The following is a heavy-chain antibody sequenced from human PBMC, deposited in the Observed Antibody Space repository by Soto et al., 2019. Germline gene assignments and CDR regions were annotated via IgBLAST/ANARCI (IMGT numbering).Heavy chain of an antibody. J-gene: IGHJ4*02. CDR3: ASSYGSGYRAFDY. Sequence: QVQLVQSGAEVKRPGSSVKVSCKASGDTFTFYSINWVRQAPGLGLEWMGRINPILSMSNYAKRFQGRVTMTADKSTSTADMELSSLRSADTAIYYCASSYGSGYRAFDYWGQGALVTVSS. V-gene: IGHV1-69*02. CDR1: GDTFTFYS. CDR2: INPILSMS. D-gene: IGHD3-10*01.